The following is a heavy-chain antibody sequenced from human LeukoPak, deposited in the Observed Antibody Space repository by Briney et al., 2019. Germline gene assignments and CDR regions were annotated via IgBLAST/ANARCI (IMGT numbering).Heavy chain of an antibody. Sequence: SETLSLTCSVSDYSISSGYYWGWIRQPPGKGLEWIGSINHSGSTYYNPSLKSRVTISVDTSKNQFSLKLRSVTAADTAVYYCARVNYYDSKGGLDYWGQGTLVTVSS. CDR1: DYSISSGYY. CDR3: ARVNYYDSKGGLDY. CDR2: INHSGST. V-gene: IGHV4-38-2*02. J-gene: IGHJ4*02. D-gene: IGHD3-22*01.